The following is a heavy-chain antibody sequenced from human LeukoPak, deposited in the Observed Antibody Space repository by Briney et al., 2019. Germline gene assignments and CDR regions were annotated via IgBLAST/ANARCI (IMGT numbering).Heavy chain of an antibody. D-gene: IGHD3-16*01. Sequence: SETLSLTCTVSGGSISSYYWSWIRQPPGKGLEWIGYIYYSGSTNYNPSLKSRVTISVDTSKNQFSLKLSSVTAADTAVCYCARDNYVWGSYSLDPWGQGTLVTVSS. CDR1: GGSISSYY. J-gene: IGHJ5*02. CDR3: ARDNYVWGSYSLDP. V-gene: IGHV4-59*01. CDR2: IYYSGST.